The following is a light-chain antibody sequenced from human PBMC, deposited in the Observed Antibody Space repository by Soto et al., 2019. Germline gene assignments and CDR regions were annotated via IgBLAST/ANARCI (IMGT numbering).Light chain of an antibody. CDR3: LHDYSFPYT. V-gene: IGKV1-6*01. CDR2: GAS. J-gene: IGKJ2*01. Sequence: AIQMTQFPSSLSASVGDRVTITCRASHGIRNDLGWYQQKSGRAPKLLIFGASTLQSGVPSRFSGSGSGTDFTLTISSLQPEDFATYYCLHDYSFPYTFGQGTKVEIK. CDR1: HGIRND.